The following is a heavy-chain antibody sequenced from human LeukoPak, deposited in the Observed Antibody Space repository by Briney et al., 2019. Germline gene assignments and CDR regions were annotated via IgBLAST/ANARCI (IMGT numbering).Heavy chain of an antibody. J-gene: IGHJ4*02. CDR1: GYTLTGYY. Sequence: ASVKVSCKASGYTLTGYYMHWVRQAPGQGLEWMGWINPNSGGTKYAQKFQGRVAMTRDTSISTAYMELSRLTSDDTAVYYCAREQGDDTAMITAYWGQGTLVTVSS. V-gene: IGHV1-2*02. CDR2: INPNSGGT. D-gene: IGHD5-18*01. CDR3: AREQGDDTAMITAY.